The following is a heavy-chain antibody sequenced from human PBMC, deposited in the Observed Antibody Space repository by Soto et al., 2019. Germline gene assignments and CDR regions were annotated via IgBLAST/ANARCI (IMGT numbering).Heavy chain of an antibody. CDR2: IIPIFGTA. D-gene: IGHD3-10*01. J-gene: IGHJ4*02. Sequence: SVKVCCKASGGTFSRYAISWVRQAPGQGLEWMGGIIPIFGTANYAQKFQGRVTITADESTSTAYMELSSLRSEDTAVYYCARVLLWFGELRAYFDYWGQGTLVTVS. CDR1: GGTFSRYA. V-gene: IGHV1-69*13. CDR3: ARVLLWFGELRAYFDY.